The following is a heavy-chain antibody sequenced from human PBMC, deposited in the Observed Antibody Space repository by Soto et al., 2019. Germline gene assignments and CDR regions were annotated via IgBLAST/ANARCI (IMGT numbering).Heavy chain of an antibody. CDR3: ARHGVDYGDYASYYYYGMDV. Sequence: QLQLQESGPGLVKPSETLSLTCPVSGGSISSSTYYWGWIRQPPGKGLEWIGMIYYSGSAYYNPSLKSRVTIAIDTSKNQFSLRLSSVTAADTAVYYCARHGVDYGDYASYYYYGMDVWGRGTTVTVSS. CDR2: IYYSGSA. CDR1: GGSISSSTYY. D-gene: IGHD4-17*01. J-gene: IGHJ6*02. V-gene: IGHV4-39*01.